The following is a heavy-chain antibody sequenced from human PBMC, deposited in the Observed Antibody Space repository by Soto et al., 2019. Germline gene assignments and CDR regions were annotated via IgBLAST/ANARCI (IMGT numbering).Heavy chain of an antibody. CDR2: ISSSSSYT. CDR3: ARVGCYDSSGYPPFDY. V-gene: IGHV3-11*06. J-gene: IGHJ4*02. Sequence: PGGSLRISCAASGFTFSDYYMSWIRQAPGKGLEWVSYISSSSSYTNYADSVKGRFTISRDNAKNSLYLQMNSLRAEDTAVYYCARVGCYDSSGYPPFDYWGQGTLVTVSS. D-gene: IGHD3-22*01. CDR1: GFTFSDYY.